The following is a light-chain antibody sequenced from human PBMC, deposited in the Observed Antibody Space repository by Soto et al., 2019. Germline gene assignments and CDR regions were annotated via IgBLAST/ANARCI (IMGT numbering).Light chain of an antibody. Sequence: EIVMTQTPLSSPVTLGQPASISCRSSQTLVPSDGNTHLSWLQQRPGQPPRLLIHETSIRLSGVSERFSGSGAGRDFTLKIRRVEAEDVGVCYCVLAPQFPPKWTFGQGNKVEIK. CDR1: QTLVPSDGNTH. CDR2: ETS. J-gene: IGKJ1*01. CDR3: VLAPQFPPKWT. V-gene: IGKV2-24*01.